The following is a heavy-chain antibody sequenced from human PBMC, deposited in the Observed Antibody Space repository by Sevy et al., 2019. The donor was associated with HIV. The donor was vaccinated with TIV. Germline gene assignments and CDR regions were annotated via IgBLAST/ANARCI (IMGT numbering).Heavy chain of an antibody. D-gene: IGHD6-6*01. J-gene: IGHJ6*02. CDR3: ARDGATGIADRPFSGHGMDV. V-gene: IGHV3-21*01. Sequence: GGSLRLSCAASGFTFSSYSMNWVRQAPGKGLEWVSSISSSSSYIYYADSVKGRFTISRDNAKNSLYLQMNSLRAEDTAVYYCARDGATGIADRPFSGHGMDVWGQGTTVTVSS. CDR2: ISSSSSYI. CDR1: GFTFSSYS.